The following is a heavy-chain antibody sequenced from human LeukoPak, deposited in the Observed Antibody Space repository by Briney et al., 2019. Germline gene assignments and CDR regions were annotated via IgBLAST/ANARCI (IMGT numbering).Heavy chain of an antibody. J-gene: IGHJ4*02. D-gene: IGHD3-3*01. CDR3: ARYSGGSIFGVVIGY. V-gene: IGHV1-46*01. CDR1: GYTFTSNY. Sequence: ASVKVSCKAFGYTFTSNYMHWVRQAPGQGPEWMGVISPSGGSTTYAQKFQGRVTMTTDTSTSTAYMELRRLRSDDTAVYYCARYSGGSIFGVVIGYWGQGTLVTVSS. CDR2: ISPSGGST.